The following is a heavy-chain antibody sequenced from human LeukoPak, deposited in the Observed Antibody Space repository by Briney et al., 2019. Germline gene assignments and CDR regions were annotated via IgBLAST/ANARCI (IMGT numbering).Heavy chain of an antibody. CDR1: GFTFSSYG. CDR3: AKDMFPGLGSAFGI. Sequence: GGSLRLSCAASGFTFSSYGMHWVRQAPGKGLEWVAVISYDGSKQSYVDSGKGRFTISRDNSKNTLYLQISSLSAEDTAVYFCAKDMFPGLGSAFGIWGQGTMVTVSS. D-gene: IGHD3-10*02. CDR2: ISYDGSKQ. V-gene: IGHV3-30*18. J-gene: IGHJ3*02.